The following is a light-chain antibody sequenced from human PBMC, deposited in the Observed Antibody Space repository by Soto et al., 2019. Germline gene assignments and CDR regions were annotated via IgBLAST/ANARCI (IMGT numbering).Light chain of an antibody. V-gene: IGLV1-44*01. CDR3: SSYTSSRYV. CDR2: SNN. Sequence: QSVLTQPPSASGTPAQRVTISCSGSSSNIGSNTVNWYQQLPGTAPKLLIYSNNQRPSGVPDRFSGSKSGTSASLAISGLQSEDEADYYCSSYTSSRYVFGTGTKVTVL. CDR1: SSNIGSNT. J-gene: IGLJ1*01.